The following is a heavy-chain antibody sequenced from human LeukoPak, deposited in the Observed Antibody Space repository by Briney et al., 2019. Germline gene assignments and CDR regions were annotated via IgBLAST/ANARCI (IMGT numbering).Heavy chain of an antibody. J-gene: IGHJ4*02. Sequence: ASVKVSCKASGGTFSSYAISWVRQAPGQGLEWMGGMIPIFGTANYAQKFQGRVTITTDESTSTAYMELSSLRSEDTAVYYCARELGHYHILTGYYRGYFDHWGEGTLVTVSS. CDR1: GGTFSSYA. D-gene: IGHD3-9*01. V-gene: IGHV1-69*05. CDR2: MIPIFGTA. CDR3: ARELGHYHILTGYYRGYFDH.